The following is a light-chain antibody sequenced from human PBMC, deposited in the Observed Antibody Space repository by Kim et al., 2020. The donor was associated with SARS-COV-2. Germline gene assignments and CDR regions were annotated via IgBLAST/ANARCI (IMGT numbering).Light chain of an antibody. V-gene: IGLV3-21*04. J-gene: IGLJ2*01. CDR3: QVWDSSSDHPV. Sequence: SYELTQPPSVSVAPGKTARITFGGNNIGSKSVHWYQQKPGQAPVLVIYYDSDRPSGIPERFSGSNSGNTATLTISRVEAGDEADYYCQVWDSSSDHPVFG. CDR2: YDS. CDR1: NIGSKS.